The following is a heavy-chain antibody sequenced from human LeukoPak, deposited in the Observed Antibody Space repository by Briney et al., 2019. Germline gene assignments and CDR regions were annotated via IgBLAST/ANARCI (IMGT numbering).Heavy chain of an antibody. D-gene: IGHD2/OR15-2a*01. Sequence: GGSLRLSCAASGFTFSRHGLHWVRKARSKGLEWVAVISYDGSNKYYADSAKGRFTISRDNSKNTLYLQMNSLRAEDTAVYYCAKVTFEGVDPWGQGTLVTVSS. CDR3: AKVTFEGVDP. V-gene: IGHV3-30*18. J-gene: IGHJ5*02. CDR2: ISYDGSNK. CDR1: GFTFSRHG.